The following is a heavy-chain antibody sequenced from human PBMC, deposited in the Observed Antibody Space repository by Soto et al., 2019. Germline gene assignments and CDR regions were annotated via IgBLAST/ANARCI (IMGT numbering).Heavy chain of an antibody. Sequence: QVQLVQSGAEEKKPGASVKVSCKASGYTFTTYAMHWVRQAPGQRLEWMGWINAVNGHTKYSQKFQGRVTIAGDTSASTAYMERSSLRSEDTAVYYCARDDCSGGSCYPPPGAFDIWGQGTMVTVSS. J-gene: IGHJ3*02. CDR2: INAVNGHT. D-gene: IGHD2-15*01. V-gene: IGHV1-3*05. CDR3: ARDDCSGGSCYPPPGAFDI. CDR1: GYTFTTYA.